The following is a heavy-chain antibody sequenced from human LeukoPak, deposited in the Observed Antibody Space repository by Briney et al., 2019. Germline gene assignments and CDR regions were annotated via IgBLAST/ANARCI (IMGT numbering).Heavy chain of an antibody. V-gene: IGHV4-59*01. J-gene: IGHJ4*02. CDR1: GGPISNYY. CDR2: IYYSGST. Sequence: SETLSLTCTVSGGPISNYYWSWIRQPPGKGLEWIGYIYYSGSTNYNPSLKSRVTISVDTSKNQFSLRLSSVTAADTAVYYCERSPRGGTKTYFDYWGQGTLVTVSP. CDR3: ERSPRGGTKTYFDY. D-gene: IGHD1-14*01.